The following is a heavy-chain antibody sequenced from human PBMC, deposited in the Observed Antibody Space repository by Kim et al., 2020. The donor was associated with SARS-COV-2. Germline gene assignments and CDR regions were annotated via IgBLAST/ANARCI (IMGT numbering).Heavy chain of an antibody. Sequence: GGSLRLSCSASGFTFSSYAMHWVRQAPGKGLEYVSAISSNGGSTYYADSVKGRFTISRDNSKNTLYLQMSSLRAEDTAVYYCVKEGSLLAAPTWGQGTLVTVSS. CDR1: GFTFSSYA. CDR2: ISSNGGST. J-gene: IGHJ5*02. D-gene: IGHD6-13*01. CDR3: VKEGSLLAAPT. V-gene: IGHV3-64D*06.